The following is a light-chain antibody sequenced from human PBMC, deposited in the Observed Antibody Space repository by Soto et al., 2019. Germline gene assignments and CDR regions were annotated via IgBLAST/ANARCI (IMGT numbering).Light chain of an antibody. V-gene: IGKV3-15*01. CDR2: GAS. J-gene: IGKJ3*01. Sequence: EIVMTQSPATLSVSPGERATLSCRASQGVSSNLAWYQQKPGQAPRLLIYGASTRATGITARFSGSGSGTAFTLTISSLQSEDFAVDYCQQYNNWPFTFGPGTKVDIK. CDR1: QGVSSN. CDR3: QQYNNWPFT.